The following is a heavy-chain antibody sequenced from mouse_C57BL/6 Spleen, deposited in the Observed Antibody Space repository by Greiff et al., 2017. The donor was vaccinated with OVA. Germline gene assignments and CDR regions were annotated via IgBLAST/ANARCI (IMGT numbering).Heavy chain of an antibody. V-gene: IGHV1-55*01. J-gene: IGHJ4*01. CDR2: IYPGSGST. CDR3: ARRDDYGGAMDY. Sequence: QVHVKQPGAELVKPGASVKMSCKASGYTFTSYWITWVKQRPGQGLEWIGDIYPGSGSTNYNEKFKSKATLTVDTSSSTAYMQLSSLTSEDSAVYCCARRDDYGGAMDYWGQGTSVTVSS. D-gene: IGHD2-4*01. CDR1: GYTFTSYW.